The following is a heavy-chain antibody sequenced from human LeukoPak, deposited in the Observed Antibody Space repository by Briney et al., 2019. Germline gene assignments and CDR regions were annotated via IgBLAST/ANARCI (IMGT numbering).Heavy chain of an antibody. V-gene: IGHV5-51*03. J-gene: IGHJ4*02. CDR3: ARPYCSSTSCYSFPD. CDR1: GYSFTSYW. Sequence: KPGESLKISCKGSGYSFTSYWIGWVRQMPGKGLEWMGIIYPGDSDTRYSPSFQGQVTISADKSISAAYLQWSSLKASDTAMYYCARPYCSSTSCYSFPDWGQGTLVTVSS. CDR2: IYPGDSDT. D-gene: IGHD2-2*01.